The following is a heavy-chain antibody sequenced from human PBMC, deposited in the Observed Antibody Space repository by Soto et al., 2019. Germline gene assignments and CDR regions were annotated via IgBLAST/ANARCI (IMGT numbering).Heavy chain of an antibody. CDR2: ISAYNGNT. D-gene: IGHD1-7*01. Sequence: ASVKVSCKASGYTFTSDGISWVRQAPGQGLEWMGWISAYNGNTNYAQKLQGRVTMTTDTSTSTAYMELRSLRSDDTAVYYCARPKLQGGNYYYYGMDVWRQGTTVTVPS. CDR3: ARPKLQGGNYYYYGMDV. CDR1: GYTFTSDG. V-gene: IGHV1-18*04. J-gene: IGHJ6*02.